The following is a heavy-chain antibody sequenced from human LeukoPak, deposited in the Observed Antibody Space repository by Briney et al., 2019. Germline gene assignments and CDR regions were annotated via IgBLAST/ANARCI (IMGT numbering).Heavy chain of an antibody. Sequence: ASVKVSCKVSGYTLTELSMHWVRQAPGKGLEWMGGFDPEDGETIYAQKFQGRVTMTEDTSTDTAYMELSSLRSEDTAVYYCASTTLTPYNWNYSWFDPWGQGTLVTVSS. CDR1: GYTLTELS. D-gene: IGHD1-7*01. V-gene: IGHV1-24*01. CDR3: ASTTLTPYNWNYSWFDP. CDR2: FDPEDGET. J-gene: IGHJ5*02.